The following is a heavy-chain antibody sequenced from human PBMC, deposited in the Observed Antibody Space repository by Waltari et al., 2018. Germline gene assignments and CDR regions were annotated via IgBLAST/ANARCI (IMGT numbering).Heavy chain of an antibody. CDR3: AREVGQLGFG. J-gene: IGHJ4*02. D-gene: IGHD6-13*01. Sequence: EVQLVESGGGLVQPGGSLRLSCAASVFTFSSYWMSWVRQAPGKGLEWVANIKQDGSEKYYVDSVKGRFTISRDNAKNSLYLQMNSLRAEDTAVYYCAREVGQLGFGWGQGTLVTVSS. CDR1: VFTFSSYW. V-gene: IGHV3-7*01. CDR2: IKQDGSEK.